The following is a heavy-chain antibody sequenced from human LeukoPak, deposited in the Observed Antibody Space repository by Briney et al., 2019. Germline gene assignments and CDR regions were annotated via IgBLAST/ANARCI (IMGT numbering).Heavy chain of an antibody. J-gene: IGHJ4*02. D-gene: IGHD3-3*01. CDR2: IFHSESV. CDR3: AREIFGARAFEY. CDR1: GISISTNTW. V-gene: IGHV4-4*02. Sequence: SETLSLTCAVSGISISTNTWWSWVRQTPGKGLEWIGEIFHSESVNSNPSLESRLTISLDKSKNHFSLELTSVTAADTALYFCAREIFGARAFEYWGQGILVTVSS.